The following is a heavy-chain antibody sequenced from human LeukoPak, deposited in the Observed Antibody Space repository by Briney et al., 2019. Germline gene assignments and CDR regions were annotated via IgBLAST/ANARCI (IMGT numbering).Heavy chain of an antibody. V-gene: IGHV3-23*01. CDR2: ISGSGGST. CDR3: ARVSSLTFGGVMVSEDY. D-gene: IGHD3-16*01. J-gene: IGHJ4*02. CDR1: GFTFSSYA. Sequence: PGGSLRLSCAASGFTFSSYAMSWVRQAPGKGLEWVSAISGSGGSTYYADSVKGRFTISRDNAKNSLYLQMNSLRAEDTAVYYCARVSSLTFGGVMVSEDYWGQGTLVTVSS.